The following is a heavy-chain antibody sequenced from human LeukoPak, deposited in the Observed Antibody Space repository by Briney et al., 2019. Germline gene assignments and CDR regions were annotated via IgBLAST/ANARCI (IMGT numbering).Heavy chain of an antibody. CDR1: GGSISSYY. CDR2: INHSGST. V-gene: IGHV4-34*01. CDR3: ARTGWAVVYAFDI. Sequence: SETLSLTCTVSGGSISSYYWSWIRQPPGKGLEWIGEINHSGSTNYNPSLKSRVTISVDTSKNQFSLKLSSVTAADTAVYYCARTGWAVVYAFDIWGQGTMVTVSS. J-gene: IGHJ3*02. D-gene: IGHD3-22*01.